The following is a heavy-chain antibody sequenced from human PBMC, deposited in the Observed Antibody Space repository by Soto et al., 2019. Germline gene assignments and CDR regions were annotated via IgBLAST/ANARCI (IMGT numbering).Heavy chain of an antibody. V-gene: IGHV1-58*02. CDR2: IVVGSGNT. Sequence: SVKVSCKASGYTFTGYYMHWVRQAPGQRLEWIGWIVVGSGNTNYAQKFQERVTITRDMSTSTAYMELSSLRSEDTAVYYCAASLWRGQKSSGVRAGDDYWGQGTLVTVSS. CDR3: AASLWRGQKSSGVRAGDDY. J-gene: IGHJ4*02. D-gene: IGHD6-19*01. CDR1: GYTFTGYY.